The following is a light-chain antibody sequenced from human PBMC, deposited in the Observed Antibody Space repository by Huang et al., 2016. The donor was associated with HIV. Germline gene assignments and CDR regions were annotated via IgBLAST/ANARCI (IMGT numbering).Light chain of an antibody. J-gene: IGKJ2*01. V-gene: IGKV2-28*01. CDR1: HSLLHSNGYNH. CDR2: LSS. CDR3: MQALQTPRT. Sequence: VFPQSPLSLPVTPGALASISCRSSHSLLHSNGYNHLYCYVQKPVQSPPLLLFLSSYRASWVPDRFSGSGSGTDFTLKINRLEAEDVGVYYCMQALQTPRTFGQGTKLEIK.